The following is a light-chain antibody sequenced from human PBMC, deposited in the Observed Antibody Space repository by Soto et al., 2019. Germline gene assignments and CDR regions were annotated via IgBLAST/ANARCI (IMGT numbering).Light chain of an antibody. Sequence: SYEPTQPPSVSVSPGQTARITCSGDALPKQYAYWYQQKPGQAPVLVIYKDSERPSGIPERFSGSSSGTTVTLTISGVQAEDEADYYCQSADSSGTYGVFGGGTKVTVL. CDR1: ALPKQY. CDR2: KDS. J-gene: IGLJ2*01. V-gene: IGLV3-25*03. CDR3: QSADSSGTYGV.